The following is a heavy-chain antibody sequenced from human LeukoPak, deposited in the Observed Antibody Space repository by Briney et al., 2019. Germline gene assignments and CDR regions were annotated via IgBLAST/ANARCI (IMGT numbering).Heavy chain of an antibody. CDR3: ARDGYSGSYYRLYYFFMDV. V-gene: IGHV3-30*02. CDR1: GISLSPFG. J-gene: IGHJ6*03. Sequence: GGSLRLSCVASGISLSPFGMHWVRQAPGKGLEWVTFIRYDGSNKFYADSVKGRFTISRDNSENTLYLQMNSLRGEDTAVYYCARDGYSGSYYRLYYFFMDVWGKGTTVTVSS. CDR2: IRYDGSNK. D-gene: IGHD1-26*01.